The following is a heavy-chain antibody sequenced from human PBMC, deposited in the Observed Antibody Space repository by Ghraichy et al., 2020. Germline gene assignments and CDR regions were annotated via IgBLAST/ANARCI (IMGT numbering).Heavy chain of an antibody. CDR1: GHSVRSYY. CDR3: ARGLRRSSSQGTTFDS. Sequence: GSLRLSCSVSGHSVRSYYWSWIRQPPGGGLEWIAFIYHTGTTNCNPSLKSRVSISLDTSKNQVSLNLTSVTAADTAVYYCARGLRRSSSQGTTFDSWGQGTLATVSA. J-gene: IGHJ4*02. D-gene: IGHD6-6*01. CDR2: IYHTGTT. V-gene: IGHV4-59*02.